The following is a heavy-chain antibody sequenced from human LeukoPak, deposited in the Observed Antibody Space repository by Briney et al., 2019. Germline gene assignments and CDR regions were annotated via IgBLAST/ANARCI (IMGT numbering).Heavy chain of an antibody. CDR2: IIPIFGTA. J-gene: IGHJ4*02. CDR3: ARDRYDSSGYYIGFFGFFDH. CDR1: GGTFSSYA. D-gene: IGHD3-22*01. Sequence: SVKVSCKASGGTFSSYAISWVRQAPGQGLEWMGGIIPIFGTANYAQKFQGRVTITADESTSTAYMELSSLRSEDTAVYYCARDRYDSSGYYIGFFGFFDHWGQGTLVTVSS. V-gene: IGHV1-69*13.